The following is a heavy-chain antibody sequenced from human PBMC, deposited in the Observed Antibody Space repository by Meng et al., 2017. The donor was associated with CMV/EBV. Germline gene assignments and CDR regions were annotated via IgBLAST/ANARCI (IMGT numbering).Heavy chain of an antibody. Sequence: ASVKVSCKASGYTFTSYGISWVRQAPGQGLEWMGWISAYNGNTNYAQKLQGRVTMTTDTSTSTAYMELRSLRSGDTAVYYCARDSLGSSSHYYYYGMDVWGQGTTVTVSS. CDR2: ISAYNGNT. CDR1: GYTFTSYG. D-gene: IGHD6-6*01. CDR3: ARDSLGSSSHYYYYGMDV. V-gene: IGHV1-18*01. J-gene: IGHJ6*02.